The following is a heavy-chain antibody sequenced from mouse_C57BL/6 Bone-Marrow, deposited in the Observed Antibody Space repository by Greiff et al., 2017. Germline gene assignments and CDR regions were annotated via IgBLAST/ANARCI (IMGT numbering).Heavy chain of an antibody. CDR1: GYTFPSYW. V-gene: IGHV1-50*01. CDR2: IDPSDSYT. CDR3: ARDYDYDGSWFAY. J-gene: IGHJ3*01. D-gene: IGHD2-4*01. Sequence: VQLQQPGAELVKPGASVKLSCKASGYTFPSYWMQWVKQRPGQGLEWIGEIDPSDSYTNYNQKFKGKATLTVDTSSSTAYMQLSSLTSEDSAVYYGARDYDYDGSWFAYWGQGTLVTVSA.